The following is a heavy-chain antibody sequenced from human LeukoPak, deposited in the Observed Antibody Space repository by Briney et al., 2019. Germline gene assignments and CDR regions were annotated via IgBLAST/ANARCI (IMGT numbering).Heavy chain of an antibody. J-gene: IGHJ4*02. Sequence: SETLSLTCTVSGGSISSSYWSWIRQPPGKGLEWIGYIYYSGSTNYNHSRKSRVTISIDTSKKQFSLKLTSVTAADTAVYYCARGPGYGGDWGQGTLVTVSS. D-gene: IGHD5-12*01. V-gene: IGHV4-59*01. CDR3: ARGPGYGGD. CDR2: IYYSGST. CDR1: GGSISSSY.